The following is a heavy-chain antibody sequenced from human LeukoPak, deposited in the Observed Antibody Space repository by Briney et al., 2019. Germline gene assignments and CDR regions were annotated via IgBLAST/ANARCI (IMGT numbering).Heavy chain of an antibody. J-gene: IGHJ4*02. CDR3: ASLGGYSYGQFDY. CDR1: GYTFTSYA. CDR2: INTNIGNP. V-gene: IGHV7-4-1*02. Sequence: GASVKVSCKASGYTFTSYAMHWVRQAPGQGLEWMGWINTNIGNPTYAQGFTGRFVFSLDTSVSTAYLQISSLKAEDTAVYYCASLGGYSYGQFDYWGQGTLVTVSS. D-gene: IGHD5-18*01.